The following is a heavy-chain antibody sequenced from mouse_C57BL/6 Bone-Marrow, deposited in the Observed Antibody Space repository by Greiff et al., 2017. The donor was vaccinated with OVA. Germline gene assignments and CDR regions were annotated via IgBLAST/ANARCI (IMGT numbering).Heavy chain of an antibody. CDR1: GYTFTSYW. D-gene: IGHD1-1*01. V-gene: IGHV1-64*01. Sequence: QVQLQQPGAELVKPGASVKLSCKASGYTFTSYWMHWVKQRPGQGLEWIGMIHPNSGSTNYNEKFKSKATLTVDTSSSTAYMQLSSLTSEDSAVYYCASHYYGSSYLFAYWGQGTLVTVSA. CDR2: IHPNSGST. CDR3: ASHYYGSSYLFAY. J-gene: IGHJ3*01.